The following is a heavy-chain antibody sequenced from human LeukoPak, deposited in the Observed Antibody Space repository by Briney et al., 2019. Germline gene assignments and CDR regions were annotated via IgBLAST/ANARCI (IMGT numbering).Heavy chain of an antibody. Sequence: ASVKVSCKAPGGTFSSYAISWVRQAPGQGLEWMGRIIPIFGTANYAQKFQGRVTITTDESTSTAYMELSSLRSEDTAVYYCARAPVFADSSGKDAFDIWGQGTMVTVSS. CDR3: ARAPVFADSSGKDAFDI. CDR2: IIPIFGTA. J-gene: IGHJ3*02. V-gene: IGHV1-69*05. CDR1: GGTFSSYA. D-gene: IGHD3-22*01.